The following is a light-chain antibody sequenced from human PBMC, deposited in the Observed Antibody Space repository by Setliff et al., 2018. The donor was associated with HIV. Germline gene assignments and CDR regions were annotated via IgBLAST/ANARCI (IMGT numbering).Light chain of an antibody. V-gene: IGLV2-14*01. CDR2: AVG. Sequence: ALAQPASVYGSPGQSITISCTGNSSDVGDYNDISWYQQHPGKAPKLILYAVGNRPSGVSNRFSGSKSGNTASLTISGLQAADEADYSCISYTSSNTPYVFGTGTKVTVL. CDR3: ISYTSSNTPYV. CDR1: SSDVGDYND. J-gene: IGLJ1*01.